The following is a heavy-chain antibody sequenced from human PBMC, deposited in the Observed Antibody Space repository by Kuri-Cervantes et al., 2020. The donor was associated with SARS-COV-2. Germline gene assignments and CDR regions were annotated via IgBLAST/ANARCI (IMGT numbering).Heavy chain of an antibody. CDR1: GYTFSDYY. CDR3: ARGGGVRGLMVLFRWRGAGPLDL. V-gene: IGHV1-2*04. Sequence: ASVKVSCKASGYTFSDYYIHWVRQAPGQGLEWMGCINPYTGGTQDARKFQGWVTLTRDTSLSTAFMELSRLTSDDTALYYCARGGGVRGLMVLFRWRGAGPLDLWGQGSPVTVSS. J-gene: IGHJ5*02. D-gene: IGHD3-10*01. CDR2: INPYTGGT.